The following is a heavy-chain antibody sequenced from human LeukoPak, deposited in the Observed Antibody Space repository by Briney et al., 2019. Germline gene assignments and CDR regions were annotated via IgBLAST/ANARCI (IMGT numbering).Heavy chain of an antibody. CDR1: GGSISSYY. CDR2: IYFTGNS. J-gene: IGHJ4*02. Sequence: SETPSLTCTVSGGSISSYYWSWIRQPPLRGLEWIGYIYFTGNSNSNPSLRSRVTISMDTSKNQISLKLTSVTAADTAVYYCARHPFSSPFDYWGQGTLVAVSS. V-gene: IGHV4-59*08. CDR3: ARHPFSSPFDY.